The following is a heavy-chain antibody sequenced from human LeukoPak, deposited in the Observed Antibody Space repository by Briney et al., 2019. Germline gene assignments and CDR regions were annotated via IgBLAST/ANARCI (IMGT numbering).Heavy chain of an antibody. CDR3: AKGRSGWSPFDY. CDR1: GFTFTSAW. Sequence: GGSLRLSCAASGFTFTSAWMSWVRQAPGKGLEWVSAISGSGGGTYYADSVKGRFTISRDNSKNTLYLQMNSLRAEDTAVYYCAKGRSGWSPFDYWGQGTLVTVSS. J-gene: IGHJ4*02. D-gene: IGHD6-19*01. V-gene: IGHV3-23*01. CDR2: ISGSGGGT.